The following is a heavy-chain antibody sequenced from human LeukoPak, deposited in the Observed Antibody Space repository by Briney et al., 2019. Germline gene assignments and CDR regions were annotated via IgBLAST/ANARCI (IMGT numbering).Heavy chain of an antibody. J-gene: IGHJ3*02. Sequence: GGSLRLSCAASGFTFSSYGMHWVRQAPGKGLEWVAFIRYDGSNKYYADSVKGRFTISRDNSKNTLYLQMNSLRAEDTAVYYCAKTYGGNSGNAFDIWGQGTMVTVSS. CDR1: GFTFSSYG. CDR2: IRYDGSNK. V-gene: IGHV3-30*02. CDR3: AKTYGGNSGNAFDI. D-gene: IGHD4-23*01.